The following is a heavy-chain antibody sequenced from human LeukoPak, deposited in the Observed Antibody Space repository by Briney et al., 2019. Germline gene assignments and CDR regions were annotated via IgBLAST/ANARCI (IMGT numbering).Heavy chain of an antibody. V-gene: IGHV4-39*01. CDR2: IYYRGTT. Sequence: NKYWMRWVRQPPGKGLEWIGSIYYRGTTYYNPSLKSRVTISVDTSKNQFSLNLNSVTAADTAIYYCATRVSIVAPATLNYGDNWFDPWGQGTLVIVSS. J-gene: IGHJ5*02. D-gene: IGHD2-2*01. CDR3: ATRVSIVAPATLNYGDNWFDP. CDR1: NKYW.